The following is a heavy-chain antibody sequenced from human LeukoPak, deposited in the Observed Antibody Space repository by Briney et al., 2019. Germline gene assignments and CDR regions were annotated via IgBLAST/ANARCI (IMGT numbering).Heavy chain of an antibody. D-gene: IGHD3-9*01. CDR2: ISSSSSYI. CDR3: ARAGYYDISVQH. CDR1: GFTFSSYS. Sequence: GGSLRLSCAASGFTFSSYSMNWVRQAPGKGLEWVSSISSSSSYIYYADSVKGRFTISRDNAKNSLYLQVNSLRAQDTAVYYCARAGYYDISVQHWGQGTLVTVSS. V-gene: IGHV3-21*01. J-gene: IGHJ1*01.